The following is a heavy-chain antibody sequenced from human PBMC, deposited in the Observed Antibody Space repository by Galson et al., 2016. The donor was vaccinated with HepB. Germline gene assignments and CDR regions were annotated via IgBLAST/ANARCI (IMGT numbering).Heavy chain of an antibody. CDR2: IYHSGRA. D-gene: IGHD6-19*01. CDR3: ARGQGGWPFFYYNGMDV. J-gene: IGHJ6*02. Sequence: SETLSLTCAVSGGSINNSSYWWSWVRQPPGKGLEWIGEIYHSGRANYNPSLTSLVTILVDKSQNQISLKLSSVTAADTAVYYCARGQGGWPFFYYNGMDVWGQGTTVTVSS. V-gene: IGHV4-4*02. CDR1: GGSINNSSYW.